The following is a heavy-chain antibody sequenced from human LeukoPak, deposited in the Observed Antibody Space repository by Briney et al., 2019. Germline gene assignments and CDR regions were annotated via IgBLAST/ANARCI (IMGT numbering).Heavy chain of an antibody. Sequence: KSSETLSLTCAAYGGSFSGYYWSWIRQPPGKGLEWIGEINHSGSTNYNPSLKSRVTISVDTSKNQFSLKLSSVTAADTAVYYCARVTMTTVTYYFDYWGQGTLVTVSS. J-gene: IGHJ4*02. V-gene: IGHV4-34*01. CDR1: GGSFSGYY. CDR3: ARVTMTTVTYYFDY. D-gene: IGHD4-17*01. CDR2: INHSGST.